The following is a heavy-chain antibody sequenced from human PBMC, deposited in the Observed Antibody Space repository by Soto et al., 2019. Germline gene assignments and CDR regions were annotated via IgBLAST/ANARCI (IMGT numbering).Heavy chain of an antibody. CDR2: ISYDGSNK. D-gene: IGHD3-3*01. CDR1: GFTFSSYA. V-gene: IGHV3-30-3*01. Sequence: LRLSCAASGFTFSSYAMHWVRQAPGKGLEWVAVISYDGSNKYYADSVKGRFTISRDNSKNTLYLQLNSLRAEDTAVYYCARDKRDLRFLEWSYYFDYWGQGTLVTVSS. J-gene: IGHJ4*02. CDR3: ARDKRDLRFLEWSYYFDY.